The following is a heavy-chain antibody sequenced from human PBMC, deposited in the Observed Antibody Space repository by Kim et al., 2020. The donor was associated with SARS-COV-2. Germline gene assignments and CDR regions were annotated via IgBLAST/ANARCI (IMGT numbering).Heavy chain of an antibody. V-gene: IGHV3-48*02. CDR1: GFTFSSYS. CDR3: ARDGRGYYDSSGIFDY. D-gene: IGHD3-22*01. CDR2: ISSSSSTI. Sequence: GGSLRLSCAASGFTFSSYSMNWVRQAPGKGLEWVSYISSSSSTIYYADSVKGRFTISRDNAKNSLYLQMNSLRDEDTAVYYCARDGRGYYDSSGIFDYWGQGTLVTVSS. J-gene: IGHJ4*02.